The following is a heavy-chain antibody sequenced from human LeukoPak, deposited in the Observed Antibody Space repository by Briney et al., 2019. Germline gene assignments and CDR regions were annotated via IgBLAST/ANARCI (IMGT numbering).Heavy chain of an antibody. V-gene: IGHV3-74*01. Sequence: GGSLRLSCAASGNYWMHWVRQVPGKGLVWVSHINSDGSWASYADSVKGRFTISKDNAKNTVYLQMNSLRAEDTAVYYCVSFYETYWGRGTLVTVSS. J-gene: IGHJ4*02. CDR3: VSFYETY. CDR1: GNYW. D-gene: IGHD2/OR15-2a*01. CDR2: INSDGSWA.